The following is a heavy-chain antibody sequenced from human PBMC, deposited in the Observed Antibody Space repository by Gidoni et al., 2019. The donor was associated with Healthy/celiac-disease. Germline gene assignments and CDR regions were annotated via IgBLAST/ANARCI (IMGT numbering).Heavy chain of an antibody. CDR1: GYTFTGYY. V-gene: IGHV1-2*04. CDR3: ARGAITFGGVIARLDY. CDR2: INPNSGGT. Sequence: QVQLVQSGAEVKKPGASVKVSCKASGYTFTGYYMHWGRQAPGQALEWMGWINPNSGGTNYAQKFQGWVTMTRDTSISTAYMELSRLRSDDTAVYYCARGAITFGGVIARLDYWGQGTLVTVSS. D-gene: IGHD3-16*02. J-gene: IGHJ4*02.